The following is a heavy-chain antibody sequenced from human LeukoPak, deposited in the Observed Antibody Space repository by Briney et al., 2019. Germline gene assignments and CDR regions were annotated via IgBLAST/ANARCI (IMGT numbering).Heavy chain of an antibody. CDR1: GGSISSYY. CDR2: IYYSGST. D-gene: IGHD2-21*02. CDR3: ARDGGVVTATNWFDP. Sequence: PPETLSLTRTVSGGSISSYYWSWIRQPPGKGLEWIGYIYYSGSTNYNPSLKSRVTISVDTSKNQFSLKLSSVTAADTAVYYCARDGGVVTATNWFDPWGQGTLVTVSS. V-gene: IGHV4-59*01. J-gene: IGHJ5*02.